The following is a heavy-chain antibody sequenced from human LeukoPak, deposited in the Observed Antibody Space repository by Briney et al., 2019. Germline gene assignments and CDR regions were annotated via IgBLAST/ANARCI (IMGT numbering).Heavy chain of an antibody. CDR3: ALNLLAARPSWFDP. CDR1: GGTFSSYA. CDR2: IIPIFGTA. D-gene: IGHD6-6*01. V-gene: IGHV1-69*13. J-gene: IGHJ5*02. Sequence: SVKVSCKASGGTFSSYAISWVRQAPGQGLEWMGGIIPIFGTANYAQKFQGRVTITADESTSTAYMELSSLRSEDTAVYYCALNLLAARPSWFDPWGQGTLVTVSS.